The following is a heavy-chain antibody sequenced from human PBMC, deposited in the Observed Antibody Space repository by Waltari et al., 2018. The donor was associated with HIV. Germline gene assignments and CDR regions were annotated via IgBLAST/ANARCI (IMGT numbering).Heavy chain of an antibody. CDR1: GGPISSGTYY. CDR3: AREGCSGGSCYRYYYYYYGLDV. Sequence: QVQLQESGPGLVKPSQTLSLTCTVSGGPISSGTYYRTWIRPPAGKGLEWIGRIDTTETTNYNPSLKSRVTISVDTSNNQFSLKLTSVTVADTALYYCAREGCSGGSCYRYYYYYYGLDVWGQGTMVTVSS. D-gene: IGHD2-15*01. V-gene: IGHV4-61*02. J-gene: IGHJ6*02. CDR2: IDTTETT.